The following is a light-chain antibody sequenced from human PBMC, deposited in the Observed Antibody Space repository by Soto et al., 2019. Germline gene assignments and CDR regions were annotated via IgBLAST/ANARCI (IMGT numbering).Light chain of an antibody. CDR2: DAS. V-gene: IGKV3-11*01. CDR1: QSVSSY. J-gene: IGKJ4*01. Sequence: EIVLTQSPATLSLSPVERANLSCMSIQSVSSYLAWYQQTPGQAPRLLIYDASNRATGIPARFSGSGSGTDFTLAISRLEPEDFAVYYCQQRSNWPPRVNCGGGTKGDIK. CDR3: QQRSNWPPRVN.